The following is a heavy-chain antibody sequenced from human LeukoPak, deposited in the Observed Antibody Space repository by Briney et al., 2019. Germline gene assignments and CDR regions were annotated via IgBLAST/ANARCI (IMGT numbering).Heavy chain of an antibody. CDR3: ARQAAALLTTDY. V-gene: IGHV1-69*02. Sequence: GASVKVSCKASGYTFTGYYMHWVRQAPGQGLEWMGRIIPILGIANYAQKFQGRVTITADKSTSTAYMELSSLRSEDTAVYYCARQAAALLTTDYWGQGTLVTVSS. D-gene: IGHD6-13*01. CDR2: IIPILGIA. J-gene: IGHJ4*02. CDR1: GYTFTGYY.